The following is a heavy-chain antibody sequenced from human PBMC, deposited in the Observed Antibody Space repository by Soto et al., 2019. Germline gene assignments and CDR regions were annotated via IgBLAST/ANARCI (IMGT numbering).Heavy chain of an antibody. CDR3: ARGGYGGNSAWFDP. J-gene: IGHJ5*02. V-gene: IGHV4-34*01. CDR2: IKHSGST. D-gene: IGHD4-17*01. Sequence: QVQLQQWGAGLLKPSETLSLTCAVYGGSFSGYYWSWIRQPPGKGLEWIGEIKHSGSTNYNPSLKSRVTISVDTSKNQFALKLSSVTAADTAVYYCARGGYGGNSAWFDPWGQGALVTVSS. CDR1: GGSFSGYY.